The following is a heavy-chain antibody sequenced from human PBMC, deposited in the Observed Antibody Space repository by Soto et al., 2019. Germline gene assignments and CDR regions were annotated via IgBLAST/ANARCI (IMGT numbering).Heavy chain of an antibody. CDR3: ARGAMYSSSWIDY. V-gene: IGHV3-33*01. CDR1: GFTFSSYG. D-gene: IGHD6-13*01. Sequence: QVQLVESGGGVVQPGRSLRLSCAASGFTFSSYGMHWVRQAPGKGLEWVAVIWYDGSNKYYADSVKGRFTISRDNSTNTLYLQMNSLRAEDTAVYYCARGAMYSSSWIDYWGQGTLVTVSS. CDR2: IWYDGSNK. J-gene: IGHJ4*02.